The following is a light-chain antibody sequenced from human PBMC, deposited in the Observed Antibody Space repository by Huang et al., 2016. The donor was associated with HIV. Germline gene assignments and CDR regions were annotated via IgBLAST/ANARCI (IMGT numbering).Light chain of an antibody. CDR1: QGIRNS. Sequence: DIQMTQSPLSLSASVGDRVTITCQASQGIRNSLAWYQQKPGKAPKLLVYAASRLESGVPSWFSGSGSGTNFTLTISSLQPEDFATYYCQQYHSSWTFGQGTKVEIK. J-gene: IGKJ1*01. CDR3: QQYHSSWT. V-gene: IGKV1-NL1*01. CDR2: AAS.